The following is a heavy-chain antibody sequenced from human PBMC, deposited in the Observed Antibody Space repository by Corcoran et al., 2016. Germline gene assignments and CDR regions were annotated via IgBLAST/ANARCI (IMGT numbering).Heavy chain of an antibody. J-gene: IGHJ4*02. CDR3: ARGRSYDSSGYNPDY. CDR1: GFTFSSYG. D-gene: IGHD3-22*01. Sequence: QVQLVESGGGVVQPGRSLRLSCAASGFTFSSYGMHWVRQAPGKGLEWVAVIWYDGSNKYYADSVKGRFTISRDNSKNTLYLQMNSLRAEVTAVYYCARGRSYDSSGYNPDYWGQGTLVTVSS. CDR2: IWYDGSNK. V-gene: IGHV3-33*01.